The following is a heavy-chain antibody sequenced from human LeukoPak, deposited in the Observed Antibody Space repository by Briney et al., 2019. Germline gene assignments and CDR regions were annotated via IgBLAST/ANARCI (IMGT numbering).Heavy chain of an antibody. V-gene: IGHV1-2*02. Sequence: ASVKVSCKASGYTFTGYYMHWVRQAPGQGPEWMGWINPNSGGTNYAQKFQGRVTMTRDTSISTAYMELSRLRSDDTAVYYCARGSVATTLVYGMDVWGQGTTVTVSS. CDR1: GYTFTGYY. CDR3: ARGSVATTLVYGMDV. CDR2: INPNSGGT. J-gene: IGHJ6*02. D-gene: IGHD5-12*01.